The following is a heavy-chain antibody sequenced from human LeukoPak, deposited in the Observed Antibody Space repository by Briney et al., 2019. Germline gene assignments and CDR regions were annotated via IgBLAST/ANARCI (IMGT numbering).Heavy chain of an antibody. CDR3: ARDVGHSGYENGY. D-gene: IGHD5-12*01. CDR2: ISSSSSTI. J-gene: IGHJ4*02. Sequence: PGGSLRLSCAASGFTFSSYSMNWVRQAPGKGLEWVSYISSSSSTIYYADSVKGRFTISRDNAKNSLYLQMNSLRAEDTAVYYCARDVGHSGYENGYWGQGTLVTVSS. CDR1: GFTFSSYS. V-gene: IGHV3-48*04.